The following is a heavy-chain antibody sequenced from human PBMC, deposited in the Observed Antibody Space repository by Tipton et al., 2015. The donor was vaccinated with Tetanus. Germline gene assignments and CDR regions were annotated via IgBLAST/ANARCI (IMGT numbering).Heavy chain of an antibody. Sequence: SGFTFRDFGMNWVRQAPGKGLEWLSFLSGSSTMKYYADSIKGRFAISRDNAKNSVYLEMNSLRHEDTAVYYCARANNEFPKKGPFDSWGQGSLVIVSS. V-gene: IGHV3-48*02. CDR1: GFTFRDFG. J-gene: IGHJ4*02. CDR2: LSGSSTMK. CDR3: ARANNEFPKKGPFDS. D-gene: IGHD1-1*01.